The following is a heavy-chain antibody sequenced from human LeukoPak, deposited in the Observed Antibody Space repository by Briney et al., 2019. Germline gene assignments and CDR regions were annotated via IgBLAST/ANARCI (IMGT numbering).Heavy chain of an antibody. CDR2: IYPSGST. J-gene: IGHJ4*02. V-gene: IGHV4-30-2*01. CDR1: GGSISSGGYY. D-gene: IGHD3-3*01. CDR3: ARWMREKTTIFGVVTGAFFDY. Sequence: PSQTLSLTCTVSGGSISSGGYYWSWIRQPPGKGLEWIGYIYPSGSTYYNPSLKSRVTISVGRSKNQFSLKLSSVTAADTAVYYCARWMREKTTIFGVVTGAFFDYWGQGTLVTVSS.